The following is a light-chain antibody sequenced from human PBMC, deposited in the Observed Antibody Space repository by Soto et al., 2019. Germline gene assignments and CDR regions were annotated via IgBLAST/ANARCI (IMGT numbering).Light chain of an antibody. CDR3: QQYSSFSLT. CDR2: KAS. CDR1: QSISSW. Sequence: DIQMTQSPSTLSASVGDRVTITCRASQSISSWLTWYQQKPGTAPKRLIYKASSLESGVPSRFSGSGSGTEIKLTISSLQPADFATYYYQQYSSFSLTFGGGTKVEIK. J-gene: IGKJ4*01. V-gene: IGKV1-5*03.